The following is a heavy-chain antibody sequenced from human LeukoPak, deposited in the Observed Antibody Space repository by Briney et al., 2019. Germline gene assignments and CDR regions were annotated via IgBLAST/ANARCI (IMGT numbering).Heavy chain of an antibody. Sequence: SETLSLACTVSGYSISIGNHWGWIRQPPEKGLEWIGSIFPSGTPYYNPSLKSRVTISIDTSNNQFSLRLSSVTAADTAVYYCARAGPGSLEWLSWGQGTLVTVSS. D-gene: IGHD3-3*01. J-gene: IGHJ5*02. CDR1: GYSISIGNH. CDR2: IFPSGTP. V-gene: IGHV4-38-2*02. CDR3: ARAGPGSLEWLS.